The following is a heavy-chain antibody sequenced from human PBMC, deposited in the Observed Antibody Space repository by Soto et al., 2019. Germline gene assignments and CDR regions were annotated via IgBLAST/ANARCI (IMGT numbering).Heavy chain of an antibody. J-gene: IGHJ5*02. V-gene: IGHV1-2*02. D-gene: IGHD3-22*01. Sequence: GASVKVSCKASGDPLRDHQIHWLRRAPGQGREWMGRINPKSDDTNYAQKFQGRVTMTRDASIDTAHLELSGLSSDETATYYCARKHPLYYIRWGLDPWGQGTLVTVSS. CDR1: GDPLRDHQ. CDR2: INPKSDDT. CDR3: ARKHPLYYIRWGLDP.